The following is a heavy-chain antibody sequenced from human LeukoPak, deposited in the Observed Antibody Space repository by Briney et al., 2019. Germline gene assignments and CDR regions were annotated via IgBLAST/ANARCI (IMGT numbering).Heavy chain of an antibody. V-gene: IGHV3-48*03. Sequence: PGGSLRLFCAASGFTFSSYEMNWVRQAPGKGLEWVSYISSSGSTIYYADSVKGRFTISRDNAKNSLYLQMNSLRAEDTAVYYCARSWAMVTYFDYWGPGTLVTVSS. CDR1: GFTFSSYE. CDR3: ARSWAMVTYFDY. J-gene: IGHJ4*02. D-gene: IGHD5-18*01. CDR2: ISSSGSTI.